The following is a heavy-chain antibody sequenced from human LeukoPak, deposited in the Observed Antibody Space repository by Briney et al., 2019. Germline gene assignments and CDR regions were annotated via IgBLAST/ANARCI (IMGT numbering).Heavy chain of an antibody. D-gene: IGHD3-22*01. V-gene: IGHV3-23*01. CDR2: ISGGGGST. CDR3: AKDSSYYDGSRIADRYYYYYGMDV. CDR1: GFTFSSYA. J-gene: IGHJ6*02. Sequence: GGSLRLSCAASGFTFSSYAMSWVRQAPGKGLEWVSAISGGGGSTYYADSVKGRFTISRDNSKNTLYLQMNSLRAEDTAVYYCAKDSSYYDGSRIADRYYYYYGMDVWGQGTTVTVSS.